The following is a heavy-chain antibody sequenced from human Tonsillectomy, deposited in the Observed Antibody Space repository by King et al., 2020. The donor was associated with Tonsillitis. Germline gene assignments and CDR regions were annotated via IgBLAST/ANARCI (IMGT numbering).Heavy chain of an antibody. D-gene: IGHD6-19*01. J-gene: IGHJ6*02. CDR1: GFTFSSYG. CDR2: ISYDGSNK. Sequence: HVQLVESGGGVVQPGRSLRLSCAASGFTFSSYGMHWVRQAPGKGLEWVAVISYDGSNKYYADSVKGRFTISRDNSKNTLYLQMNSLRAEDTAVYYCAKAGWLESHHYYYGMDVWGQGTTVTVSS. V-gene: IGHV3-30*18. CDR3: AKAGWLESHHYYYGMDV.